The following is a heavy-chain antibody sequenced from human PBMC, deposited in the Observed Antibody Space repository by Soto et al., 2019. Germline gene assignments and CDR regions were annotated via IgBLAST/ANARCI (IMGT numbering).Heavy chain of an antibody. CDR2: IYPGDSDS. CDR3: ARHLGDYGDRGIDY. CDR1: GYSFDSYW. D-gene: IGHD4-17*01. Sequence: GESLKISCKGSGYSFDSYWIGWVRQMPGKGLEWLGIIYPGDSDSRYSPSFQGQVTISADKSISAAYLQWSSLKASDTAMYYCARHLGDYGDRGIDYWGQGTLVTVSS. V-gene: IGHV5-51*01. J-gene: IGHJ4*02.